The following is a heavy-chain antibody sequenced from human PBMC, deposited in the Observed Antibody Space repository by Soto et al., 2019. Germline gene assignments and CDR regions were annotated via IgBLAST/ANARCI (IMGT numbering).Heavy chain of an antibody. V-gene: IGHV3-23*01. Sequence: GSLRLSCAASGFTFSSYAMSWVRQAPGKGLEWVSAISGSGGSTYYADSVKGRFTISRDNSKNTLYLQMNSLRAEDTAVYYCAKGPYYYGSGSYYLLWGQGTLVTVSS. CDR2: ISGSGGST. CDR3: AKGPYYYGSGSYYLL. CDR1: GFTFSSYA. D-gene: IGHD3-10*01. J-gene: IGHJ4*02.